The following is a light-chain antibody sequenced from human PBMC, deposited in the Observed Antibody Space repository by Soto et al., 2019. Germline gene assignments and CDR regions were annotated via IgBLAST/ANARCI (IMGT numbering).Light chain of an antibody. CDR3: QQYGDSPPT. CDR2: GTS. V-gene: IGKV3-20*01. Sequence: EIVLTQSPGTLSLSPGESATLSCRASQSVSSNSLAWYRRNPGQPPSLLIYGTSTRATDIPRRFSGSGSGTDFTLTITRLETEDFAVYFCQQYGDSPPTFGQGTKVEGK. J-gene: IGKJ1*01. CDR1: QSVSSNS.